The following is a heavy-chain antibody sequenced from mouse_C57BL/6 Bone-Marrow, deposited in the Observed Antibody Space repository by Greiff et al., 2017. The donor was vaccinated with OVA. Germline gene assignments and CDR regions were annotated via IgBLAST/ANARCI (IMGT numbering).Heavy chain of an antibody. V-gene: IGHV5-9-1*02. CDR2: ISSGGDYI. Sequence: DVKLVESGAGLVKPGGSLKLSCAASGFTFSSYAMSWVRQTPEQRLEWVAYISSGGDYIYYADTVKGRFTISRDNARNTLYLQMSSLKSEDTAMYYCTRGGLLWFGYWGRGTLVTVSA. CDR1: GFTFSSYA. CDR3: TRGGLLWFGY. D-gene: IGHD2-1*01. J-gene: IGHJ3*01.